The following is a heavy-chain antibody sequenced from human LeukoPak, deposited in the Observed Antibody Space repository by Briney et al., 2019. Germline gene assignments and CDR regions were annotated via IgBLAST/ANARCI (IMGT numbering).Heavy chain of an antibody. CDR3: ATAPPTYTTSSPPWFDP. J-gene: IGHJ5*02. CDR2: ISSGSSYI. D-gene: IGHD6-6*01. CDR1: GFTFSSYS. Sequence: GGSLRLSCAASGFTFSSYSMNWVRQAPGKGLEWVSPISSGSSYIYYADSVKGRFTISRDNAKNSLYLQMSSLRAEDTAVYYCATAPPTYTTSSPPWFDPWGQGTLVTVSS. V-gene: IGHV3-21*01.